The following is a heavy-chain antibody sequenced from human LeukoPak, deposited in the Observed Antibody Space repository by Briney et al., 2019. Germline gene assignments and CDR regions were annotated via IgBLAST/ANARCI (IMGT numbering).Heavy chain of an antibody. CDR1: GGSIRRSNYY. Sequence: SETLSLTCTVSGGSIRRSNYYWGWIRQPPGTGLEWIGGIYYSGSTYYNPSLKSRVTISVDTSKNQFSLKLSSVTAADTAVYYCARRGRWLPLDYWGQGTLVTVSS. CDR2: IYYSGST. V-gene: IGHV4-39*07. J-gene: IGHJ4*02. D-gene: IGHD3-10*01. CDR3: ARRGRWLPLDY.